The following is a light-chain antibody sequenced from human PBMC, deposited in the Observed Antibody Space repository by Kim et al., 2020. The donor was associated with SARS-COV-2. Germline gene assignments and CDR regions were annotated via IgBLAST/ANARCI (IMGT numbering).Light chain of an antibody. V-gene: IGKV1-5*03. CDR1: QSISSF. Sequence: ESVGDRVTITCRASQSISSFLAWYQQKPGKAPNLLIYKASTLESGVPSRFSGSGSGTAFTLTISSLQTDDFATYYCQQYDSSPWTFGQGTKVDIK. CDR2: KAS. J-gene: IGKJ1*01. CDR3: QQYDSSPWT.